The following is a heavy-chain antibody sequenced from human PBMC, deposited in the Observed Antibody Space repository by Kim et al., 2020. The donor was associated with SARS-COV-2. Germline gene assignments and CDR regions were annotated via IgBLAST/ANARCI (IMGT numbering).Heavy chain of an antibody. CDR1: GGSISSYY. Sequence: SETLSLTCTVSGGSISSYYWSWIRQPPGKGLEWIGYIYYSGSTNYNPSLKSRVTISVDTSKNQFSLKLSSVTAADTAVYYCARDLIAAAGTYYGMDGWG. V-gene: IGHV4-59*13. CDR2: IYYSGST. J-gene: IGHJ6*02. D-gene: IGHD6-13*01. CDR3: ARDLIAAAGTYYGMDG.